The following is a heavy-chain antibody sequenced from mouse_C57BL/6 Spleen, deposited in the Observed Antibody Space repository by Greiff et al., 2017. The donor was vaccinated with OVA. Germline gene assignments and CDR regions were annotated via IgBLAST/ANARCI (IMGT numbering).Heavy chain of an antibody. CDR3: ARAYDYGPFAY. Sequence: EVQLVESGGGLVKPGGSLKLSCAASGFTFSSYAMSWVRQTPEKRLEWVATISDGGSYTYYPDNVKGRFTISRDNAKNNLYLQMSHLKSEDTAMYYCARAYDYGPFAYWGQGTLVTVSA. CDR2: ISDGGSYT. J-gene: IGHJ3*01. CDR1: GFTFSSYA. V-gene: IGHV5-4*01. D-gene: IGHD2-4*01.